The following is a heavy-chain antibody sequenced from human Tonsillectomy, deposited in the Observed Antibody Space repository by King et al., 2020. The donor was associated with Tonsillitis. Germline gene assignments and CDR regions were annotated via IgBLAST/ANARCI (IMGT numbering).Heavy chain of an antibody. CDR3: AGPDIVVVPSDYMDV. V-gene: IGHV4-39*01. J-gene: IGHJ6*03. D-gene: IGHD2-2*01. CDR2: IYYSGST. Sequence: QLQLQESGPGLVKPSETLSLTCTVSGGSISSSSYYWGWIRQPPGKGLEWIGSIYYSGSTYYNPSLKSRVTISVDTSKNQFSLKLSSVSAADPAVYYCAGPDIVVVPSDYMDVWGKGTTVTVSS. CDR1: GGSISSSSYY.